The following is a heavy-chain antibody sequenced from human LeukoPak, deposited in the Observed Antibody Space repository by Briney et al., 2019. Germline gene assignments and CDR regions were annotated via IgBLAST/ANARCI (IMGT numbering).Heavy chain of an antibody. J-gene: IGHJ4*02. CDR2: INHSGST. CDR3: ASLARGETDEFDY. V-gene: IGHV4-34*01. D-gene: IGHD1-1*01. Sequence: SETLSLTCAVYGGSFSGYYWSWIRQPPGNGLEWIGEINHSGSTNYNPSLKSRVTISVDTSKNQFSLKLSSVTAADTAVYYCASLARGETDEFDYWGQGTLVTVSS. CDR1: GGSFSGYY.